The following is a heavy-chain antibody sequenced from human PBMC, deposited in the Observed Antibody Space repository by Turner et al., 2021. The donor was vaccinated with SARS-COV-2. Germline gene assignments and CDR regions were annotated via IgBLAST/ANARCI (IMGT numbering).Heavy chain of an antibody. Sequence: QVQLVESGGGVVQPGRSLRLSCVVSGFTFSTYGMHWVRQAPGKGLEWVAVIVNDGSQQHYADSVKGRFIISRDNSKNTLFLQMNSLRAEDTALYYCARDDILPDIGLDIWGQGTMVTVSS. D-gene: IGHD3-9*01. V-gene: IGHV3-33*01. J-gene: IGHJ3*02. CDR3: ARDDILPDIGLDI. CDR1: GFTFSTYG. CDR2: IVNDGSQQ.